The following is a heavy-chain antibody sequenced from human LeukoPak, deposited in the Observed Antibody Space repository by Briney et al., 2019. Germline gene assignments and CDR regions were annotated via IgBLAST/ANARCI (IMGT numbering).Heavy chain of an antibody. CDR2: ISSSGSTI. Sequence: GGSLRLSCAASGFTFSSYEMNWVRQAPGKGLEWVSYISSSGSTIYYADSVKGRFTMSRDNAKNSLYLQMNSLRAEDTAVYYCARLGYYYYMDVWGKGTTVTISS. V-gene: IGHV3-48*03. CDR3: ARLGYYYYMDV. CDR1: GFTFSSYE. J-gene: IGHJ6*03. D-gene: IGHD7-27*01.